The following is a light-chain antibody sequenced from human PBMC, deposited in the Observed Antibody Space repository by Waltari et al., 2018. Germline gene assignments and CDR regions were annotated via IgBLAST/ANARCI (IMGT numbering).Light chain of an antibody. Sequence: QSALTQPAAVSGSPGQSVTISCTGASSDIGRYDIVSWYQQHPGNAPKLVISDVSKRPSGVSGRFSGSKSGDPASLTISGLQFEDEADYYCCSYAGNYVWVFGGGTRLTVL. J-gene: IGLJ3*02. CDR3: CSYAGNYVWV. CDR1: SSDIGRYDI. CDR2: DVS. V-gene: IGLV2-23*02.